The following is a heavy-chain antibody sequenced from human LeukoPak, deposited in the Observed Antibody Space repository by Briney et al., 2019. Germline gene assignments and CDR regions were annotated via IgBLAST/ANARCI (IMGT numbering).Heavy chain of an antibody. Sequence: GGSLRLSCTGSGFTFGDYGMSWVRQAPGKGLEWVSSISSSSSYIYYADSVKGRFTISRDNAKNSLYLQMNSLRAEDTAVYYCARDCSSTSCYSYWGQGTLVTVSS. J-gene: IGHJ4*02. CDR3: ARDCSSTSCYSY. CDR1: GFTFGDYG. V-gene: IGHV3-21*01. D-gene: IGHD2-2*02. CDR2: ISSSSSYI.